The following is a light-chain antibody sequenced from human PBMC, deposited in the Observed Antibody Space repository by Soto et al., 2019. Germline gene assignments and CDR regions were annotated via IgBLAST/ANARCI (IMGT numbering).Light chain of an antibody. CDR3: SSYTSSSTLYV. CDR2: DVS. V-gene: IGLV2-14*01. CDR1: SSDVGGYNY. J-gene: IGLJ1*01. Sequence: QCVLTQPSYVYGSPGQSLSISCNGTSSDVGGYNYVSWYQQHPGKAPKLMIYDVSNRPSGVSNRFSGSKSGNTASLTISGLQAEDEADYYCSSYTSSSTLYVFGTGTKVTVL.